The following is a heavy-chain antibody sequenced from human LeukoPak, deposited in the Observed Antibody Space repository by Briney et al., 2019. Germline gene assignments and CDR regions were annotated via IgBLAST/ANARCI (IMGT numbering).Heavy chain of an antibody. Sequence: SETLSLTCTVSGGSISSYYWSWIRQPPGKGLEWIGYIYYSGSTNYNPSLKSRVTISVDTSKNQFSLKLSSVTAADTAVYYCARVYRVDDPTEDWGQGTLVTVSS. J-gene: IGHJ4*02. D-gene: IGHD3-16*02. CDR1: GGSISSYY. CDR3: ARVYRVDDPTED. CDR2: IYYSGST. V-gene: IGHV4-59*01.